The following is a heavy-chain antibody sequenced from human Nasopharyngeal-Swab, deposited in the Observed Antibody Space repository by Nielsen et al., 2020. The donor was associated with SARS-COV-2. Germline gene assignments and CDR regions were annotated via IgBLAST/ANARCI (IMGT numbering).Heavy chain of an antibody. CDR3: ARDRTVTTTVYFDY. CDR2: IWYDGSNK. D-gene: IGHD4-17*01. CDR1: GFTFSSYG. Sequence: GGSLRLSCAASGFTFSSYGMHWVRQAPGKGLEWVAVIWYDGSNKYYADSVKGRFTISRDNSKNTLYLQMNSLRAEDTAVYYCARDRTVTTTVYFDYWGQRTLVTVSS. V-gene: IGHV3-33*01. J-gene: IGHJ4*02.